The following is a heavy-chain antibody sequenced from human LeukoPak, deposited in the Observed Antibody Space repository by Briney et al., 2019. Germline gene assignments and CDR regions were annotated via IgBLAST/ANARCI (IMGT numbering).Heavy chain of an antibody. CDR3: AKDMVYSGYDSVFDY. V-gene: IGHV3-13*03. Sequence: GGSLRLSCAACGFTFISYDTHWVRQVTGKGLEWVLGIDTVGDTYSPDSVKGQCTISRDNAKNSLYLQMNSLRAEDTALYYCAKDMVYSGYDSVFDYWGQGTLVTVSS. CDR2: IDTVGDT. D-gene: IGHD5-12*01. J-gene: IGHJ4*02. CDR1: GFTFISYD.